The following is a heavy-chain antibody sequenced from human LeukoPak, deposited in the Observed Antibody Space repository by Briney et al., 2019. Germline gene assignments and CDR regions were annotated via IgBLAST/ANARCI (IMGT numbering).Heavy chain of an antibody. CDR3: ARTDTKVDY. V-gene: IGHV1-8*01. Sequence: ASVKVSCKASGYTFTSYDINWVRQATGQGLEWMGWMNPNSGNTGYAQKFQGRVTMTRDMSTSTVYMELSSLRSEDTAVYYCARTDTKVDYWGQGTLVTVSS. CDR2: MNPNSGNT. CDR1: GYTFTSYD. D-gene: IGHD5-18*01. J-gene: IGHJ4*02.